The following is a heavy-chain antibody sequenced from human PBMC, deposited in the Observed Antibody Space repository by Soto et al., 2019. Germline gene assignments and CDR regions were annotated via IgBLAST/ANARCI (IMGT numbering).Heavy chain of an antibody. CDR3: ARAGAAPYYYYGMDV. J-gene: IGHJ6*02. Sequence: QVQLVQSGAEVRKPGASVKVSCKASGYTFCTSGMSWLRQAPGQGLEWMGWISTYNGDTNDAPKFQDRVTMTSDTSTSTVYMELRSLRSDDTAVYYCARAGAAPYYYYGMDVWGQGTRVTVSS. D-gene: IGHD2-15*01. CDR1: GYTFCTSG. V-gene: IGHV1-18*01. CDR2: ISTYNGDT.